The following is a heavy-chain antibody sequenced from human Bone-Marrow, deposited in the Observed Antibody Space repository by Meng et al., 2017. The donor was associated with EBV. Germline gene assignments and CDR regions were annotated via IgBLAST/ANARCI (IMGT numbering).Heavy chain of an antibody. V-gene: IGHV1-8*01. J-gene: IGHJ2*01. Sequence: QVQLVQSGAYVQKPGAPGKVACKASGYTCNSYDINWVRQATGQGLEWMGWMNPHSGNTGYAQKFQGRVTMTRNTSISTAYMELSSLRSEDTAVYYCARPGSSWYPYWYFDLWGRGTLVTVSS. CDR3: ARPGSSWYPYWYFDL. CDR2: MNPHSGNT. CDR1: GYTCNSYD. D-gene: IGHD6-13*01.